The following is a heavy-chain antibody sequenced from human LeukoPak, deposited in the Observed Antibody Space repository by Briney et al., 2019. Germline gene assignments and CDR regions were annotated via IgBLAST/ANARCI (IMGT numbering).Heavy chain of an antibody. J-gene: IGHJ5*02. CDR3: ARYMGGATSWFDP. Sequence: GASVKVSCKASGYTFTSYAMHWVRQAPGQRLEWMGWINAGNGNTKYSQKFQGRVTITRDTSASTAYMELSSLRSEGTAVYYCARYMGGATSWFDPWGQGTLVTVSS. D-gene: IGHD1-26*01. CDR2: INAGNGNT. CDR1: GYTFTSYA. V-gene: IGHV1-3*01.